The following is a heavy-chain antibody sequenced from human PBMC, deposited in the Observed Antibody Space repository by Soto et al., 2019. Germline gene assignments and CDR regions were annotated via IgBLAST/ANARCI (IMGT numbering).Heavy chain of an antibody. Sequence: SETLSLTCTVSGGSISSSSYYWGWIRQPPGKGLEWIGSIYYSGSTYYNPSLKSRVTISVDTSKNQFSLKLSSVTAADTAVYYCARHGRSGYGDYYYYYGMDVWGQGTTVTISS. D-gene: IGHD5-12*01. CDR2: IYYSGST. CDR1: GGSISSSSYY. V-gene: IGHV4-39*01. CDR3: ARHGRSGYGDYYYYYGMDV. J-gene: IGHJ6*02.